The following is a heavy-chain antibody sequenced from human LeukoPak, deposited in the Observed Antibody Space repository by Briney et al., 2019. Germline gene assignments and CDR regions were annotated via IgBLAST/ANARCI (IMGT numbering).Heavy chain of an antibody. CDR2: IYPGDSDT. D-gene: IGHD2-15*01. Sequence: PGESLKISCKGSGYSFTTYWIGWVRQMPGKGLEWMGIIYPGDSDTRYSPSFQGQVTISADKSISTAYLQWSSLKASDTAMYYCARHRYCSGGSCYAEYWGQGTLVTVSS. J-gene: IGHJ4*02. V-gene: IGHV5-51*01. CDR3: ARHRYCSGGSCYAEY. CDR1: GYSFTTYW.